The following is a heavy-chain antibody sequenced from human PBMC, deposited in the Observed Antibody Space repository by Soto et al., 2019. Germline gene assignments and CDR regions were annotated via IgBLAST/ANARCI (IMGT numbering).Heavy chain of an antibody. Sequence: GESLKISCKASGYTFTSQWIGWVRQKSGIGLEWMGLIFPGDSDTRYSPSFQGQVTISADKSISTAFLQWSSLEASDTAMYYCARLVDGYPGYWGQGSLVTVFS. J-gene: IGHJ4*02. CDR3: ARLVDGYPGY. D-gene: IGHD5-12*01. CDR2: IFPGDSDT. V-gene: IGHV5-51*01. CDR1: GYTFTSQW.